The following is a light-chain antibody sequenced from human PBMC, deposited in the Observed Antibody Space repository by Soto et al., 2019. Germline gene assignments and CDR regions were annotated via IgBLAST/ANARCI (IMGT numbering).Light chain of an antibody. CDR1: QSGLWSSNNKNY. CDR3: QQYYHAPTWT. CDR2: WAS. V-gene: IGKV4-1*01. J-gene: IGKJ1*01. Sequence: DIVVTQSPDSLAVSLGERAAINCKSSQSGLWSSNNKNYLAWYQQKPGQSPKLLIYWASTRESGVPDRFSGSGSGTDFTLTINNVQAEDAAVYYCQQYYHAPTWTFGQGTKVEIK.